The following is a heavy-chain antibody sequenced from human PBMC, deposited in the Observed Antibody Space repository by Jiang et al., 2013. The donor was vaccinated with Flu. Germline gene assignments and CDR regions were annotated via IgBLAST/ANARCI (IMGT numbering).Heavy chain of an antibody. J-gene: IGHJ6*02. CDR2: ISWSSGTV. CDR1: GFTFDDYG. Sequence: GGLVQPGRSLRLSCAASGFTFDDYGMHWVRQVPGKGLEWVSSISWSSGTVAYADSVKGRFTISRDNAKNSLYLEMNSLRAEDTALYYCATITMVRGVELFHLGYYGLDVWGQGTTVTVSS. D-gene: IGHD3-10*01. CDR3: ATITMVRGVELFHLGYYGLDV. V-gene: IGHV3-9*01.